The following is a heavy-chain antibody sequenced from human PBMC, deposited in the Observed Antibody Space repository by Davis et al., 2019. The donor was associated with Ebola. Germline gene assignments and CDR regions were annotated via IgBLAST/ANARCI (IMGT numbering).Heavy chain of an antibody. D-gene: IGHD6-13*01. CDR1: GLTFSTYA. V-gene: IGHV3-7*01. CDR3: ARGPSTGNSFTY. CDR2: IKQDGSEK. Sequence: GESLKISCAASGLTFSTYAMNWVRQAPGRGLEWVTNIKQDGSEKYYVDSVKGRFTISRDNAKNSLYLQMNSLRAEDTAVYYCARGPSTGNSFTYWGQGTLVTVSS. J-gene: IGHJ4*02.